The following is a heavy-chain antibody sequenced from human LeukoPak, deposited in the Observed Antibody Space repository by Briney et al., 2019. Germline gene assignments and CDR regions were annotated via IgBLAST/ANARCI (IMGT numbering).Heavy chain of an antibody. CDR1: GGSISTSTYF. CDR3: ARQSIVGATDYGLDV. CDR2: GSSSGST. Sequence: PSETLSLTCTVSGGSISTSTYFWGWVRQPPGEGLEWIGTGSSSGSTYYNPSLKSRVTISVGTSMHQFSLKLSSVTAADTAVYYCARQSIVGATDYGLDVWGQGTTVTVSS. D-gene: IGHD1-26*01. J-gene: IGHJ6*02. V-gene: IGHV4-39*01.